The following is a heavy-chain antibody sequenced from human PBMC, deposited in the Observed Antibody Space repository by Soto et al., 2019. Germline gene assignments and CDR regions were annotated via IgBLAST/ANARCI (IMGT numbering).Heavy chain of an antibody. V-gene: IGHV4-30-2*01. CDR3: ARVGGLGAVAADY. CDR2: IYHSGST. CDR1: GGSISSGGYS. Sequence: QLQLQESGSGLVKPSQTLSLTCAVSGGSISSGGYSWSWIRQPPGKGLEWIGYIYHSGSTYYNPSLRSRVNISVDRYKNQFSLKLSSVTAADTAVYYCARVGGLGAVAADYWGQGTLVTVSS. D-gene: IGHD6-19*01. J-gene: IGHJ4*02.